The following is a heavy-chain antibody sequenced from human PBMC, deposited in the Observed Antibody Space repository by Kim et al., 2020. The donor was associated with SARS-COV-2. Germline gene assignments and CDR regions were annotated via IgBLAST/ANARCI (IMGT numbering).Heavy chain of an antibody. V-gene: IGHV4-34*01. Sequence: SETLSLTCAVYGGSFSGYYWSWIRQPPGKGLEWIGEINHSGSTNYNPSLKSRVTISVDTSKNQFSLKLSSVTAADTAVYYCARGPIAAAGTRLDYWGQGTLVTVSS. J-gene: IGHJ4*02. CDR3: ARGPIAAAGTRLDY. CDR1: GGSFSGYY. D-gene: IGHD6-13*01. CDR2: INHSGST.